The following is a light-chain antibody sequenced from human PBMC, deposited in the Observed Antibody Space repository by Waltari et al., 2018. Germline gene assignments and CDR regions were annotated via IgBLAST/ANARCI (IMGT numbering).Light chain of an antibody. Sequence: QSALTQPASVSGSPGQSITISCTGTSSDVGSYNLVSWYQLHPGKAPKLMIYEGSKRPSGVSNRLSGSQSGNTASLTISGLQAEDEADYYCCSYAGSSTWVFGGGTKLTVL. V-gene: IGLV2-23*01. CDR3: CSYAGSSTWV. CDR2: EGS. J-gene: IGLJ3*02. CDR1: SSDVGSYNL.